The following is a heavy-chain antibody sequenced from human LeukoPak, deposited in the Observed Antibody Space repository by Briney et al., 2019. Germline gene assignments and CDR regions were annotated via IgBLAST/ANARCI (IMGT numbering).Heavy chain of an antibody. V-gene: IGHV4-39*07. Sequence: SETLSLTCTVSGGSISSSSYYWGWIRQPPGKGLEWIGSIYYSGSTYYNPSLKSRATISVDTSKNQFSLKLSSVTAADTAVYYCSLGTVDGYGPMDAKFDYWGQGTLVTVSS. CDR2: IYYSGST. J-gene: IGHJ4*02. CDR1: GGSISSSSYY. D-gene: IGHD5-18*01. CDR3: SLGTVDGYGPMDAKFDY.